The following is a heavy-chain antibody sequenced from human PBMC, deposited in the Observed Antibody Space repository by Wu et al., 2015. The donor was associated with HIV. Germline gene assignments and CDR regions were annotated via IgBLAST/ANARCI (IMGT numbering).Heavy chain of an antibody. CDR3: AGGDYANYDFWSAYPSY. CDR2: INPNSGGT. Sequence: QVQLVQSGAEVKKPGASVKVSCQASGYTFTDYYIHWLRQAPGQGLEWMGWINPNSGGTNYAQKFHGRVTLTRDTSIGTAYMELSRLTSDDTAVYYCAGGDYANYDFWSAYPSYWGQGTLVTVSS. D-gene: IGHD3-3*01. V-gene: IGHV1-2*02. CDR1: GYTFTDYY. J-gene: IGHJ4*02.